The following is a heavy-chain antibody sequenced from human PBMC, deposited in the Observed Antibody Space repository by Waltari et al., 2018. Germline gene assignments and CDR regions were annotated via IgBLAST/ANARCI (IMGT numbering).Heavy chain of an antibody. V-gene: IGHV3-48*01. J-gene: IGHJ3*02. CDR1: GFTFSSYS. CDR3: ARDGLWVADAFDI. Sequence: EVQLVESGGGLVQPGGSLRLSCAASGFTFSSYSMNWVRQAPGKGLEWVSYISSSSSTIYYADSVKGRFTISRDNAKNSLYLQMNILRAEDTAVYYCARDGLWVADAFDIWGQGTMVTVSS. CDR2: ISSSSSTI. D-gene: IGHD3-16*01.